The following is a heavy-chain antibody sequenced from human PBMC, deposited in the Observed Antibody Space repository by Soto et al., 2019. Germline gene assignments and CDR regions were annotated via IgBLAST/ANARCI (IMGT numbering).Heavy chain of an antibody. D-gene: IGHD2-8*02. J-gene: IGHJ2*01. Sequence: EVQVVESGGGLVKPGGSLRLSCTPSGFTFDTYTMNWLRQVPGRGLEWVSSISATTTYKYYADSVKGRFLISRDNARNFLYLQTNSLRADDTAVYYCARGGASKSGHLWYFDLWGRGTLVTVSS. CDR2: ISATTTYK. CDR3: ARGGASKSGHLWYFDL. CDR1: GFTFDTYT. V-gene: IGHV3-21*01.